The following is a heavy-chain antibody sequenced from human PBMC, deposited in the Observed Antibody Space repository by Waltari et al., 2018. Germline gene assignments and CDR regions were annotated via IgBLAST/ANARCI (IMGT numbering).Heavy chain of an antibody. D-gene: IGHD6-19*01. Sequence: QLHLQQSGPGLVKPSETLSITCRVSGYSFSTSRYYWGRIRQPPGKGLEWIGSAFHCGSTHYNPSLKSRVTISIDTSRNQFSLTLSSVTAADTAVFYCAGGYSSGWYAYWGQGTQVTVPS. V-gene: IGHV4-39*01. CDR3: AGGYSSGWYAY. CDR2: AFHCGST. J-gene: IGHJ4*02. CDR1: GYSFSTSRYY.